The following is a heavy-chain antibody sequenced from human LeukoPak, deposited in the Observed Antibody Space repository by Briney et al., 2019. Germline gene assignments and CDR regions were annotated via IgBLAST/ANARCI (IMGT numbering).Heavy chain of an antibody. V-gene: IGHV4-4*07. D-gene: IGHD2-2*01. CDR2: IYTSGST. Sequence: SETLSLTCTVSGGSISSHYWSWIRQPAGKGLEWIGRIYTSGSTNYNPSLKSRVTMSVDTSKNQFSLKLSSVTAADTAVYYCARDVPYQLHGGWFDPWGQGTLVTVSS. CDR3: ARDVPYQLHGGWFDP. CDR1: GGSISSHY. J-gene: IGHJ5*02.